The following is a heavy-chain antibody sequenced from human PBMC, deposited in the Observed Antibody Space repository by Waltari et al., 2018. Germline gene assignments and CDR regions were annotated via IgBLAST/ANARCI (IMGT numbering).Heavy chain of an antibody. D-gene: IGHD2-2*02. CDR3: ARQGYSASSLTYDY. CDR2: MWYDGSNQ. Sequence: QQEEEGGGVVQHGRARRRAGAAAGRTCTSYARQGFRQAPGKGLEWVAVMWYDGSNQYYADSVKGRFTISRDISKSTLYLQMNSLGPQDTAVYYCARQGYSASSLTYDYWGQGTLVTVSS. CDR1: GRTCTSYA. V-gene: IGHV3-33*01. J-gene: IGHJ4*02.